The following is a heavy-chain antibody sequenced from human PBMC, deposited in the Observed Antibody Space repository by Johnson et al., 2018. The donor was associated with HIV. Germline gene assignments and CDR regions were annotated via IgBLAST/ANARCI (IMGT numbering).Heavy chain of an antibody. CDR1: AFTFSSYA. D-gene: IGHD6-13*01. V-gene: IGHV3-30*18. CDR2: ISYDGSNK. Sequence: QVQLVVSGGGVVQPGRSLRLSCAASAFTFSSYAMHWVRQAPGKGLEWVAVISYDGSNKYYVDSLKGRFTISRDNAKNSLYLQMNSLRGEDTAVYYCAKGGQQLADPFDIWGQGTLVTVSS. CDR3: AKGGQQLADPFDI. J-gene: IGHJ3*02.